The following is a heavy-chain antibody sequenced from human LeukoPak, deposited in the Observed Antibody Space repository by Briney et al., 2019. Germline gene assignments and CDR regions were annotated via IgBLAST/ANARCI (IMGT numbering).Heavy chain of an antibody. V-gene: IGHV3-48*02. CDR3: VRDRAYSFDY. D-gene: IGHD2-21*01. Sequence: GGSLRLSCAASGFTFSGYAMNWVRQAPGKGLEWVSHIYISSSSNIISYADSVKGRFTISGDNAQNSLYLQINGLRDEDTAVYYCVRDRAYSFDYWGQGILVTVSS. CDR1: GFTFSGYA. CDR2: ISSSSNII. J-gene: IGHJ4*02.